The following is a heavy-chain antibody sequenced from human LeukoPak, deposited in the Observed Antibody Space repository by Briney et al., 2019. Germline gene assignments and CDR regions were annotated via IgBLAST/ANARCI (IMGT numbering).Heavy chain of an antibody. V-gene: IGHV1-69*04. D-gene: IGHD5-18*01. CDR3: ATRGYSYGLDY. J-gene: IGHJ4*02. CDR2: IIPILGIA. CDR1: GGTFSSYA. Sequence: ASVTVSCKASGGTFSSYAISWVRQAPGQGLEWMGRIIPILGIANYAQKFQGRVTITADKSTSTAYMELSSLRSEDTAVYYCATRGYSYGLDYWGQGTLVTVSS.